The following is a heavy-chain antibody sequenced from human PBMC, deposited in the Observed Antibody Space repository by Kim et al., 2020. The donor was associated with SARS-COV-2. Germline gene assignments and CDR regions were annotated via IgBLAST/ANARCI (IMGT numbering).Heavy chain of an antibody. CDR3: ARADRLVVATIWDYGDYAFDY. CDR2: INSDGSST. D-gene: IGHD4-17*01. CDR1: GFTFSSYW. J-gene: IGHJ4*02. Sequence: GGSLRLSCAASGFTFSSYWMHWVRQAPGKGLVWVSRINSDGSSTSYADSVKGRFTISRDNAKNTLYLQMNSLRAEDTAVYYCARADRLVVATIWDYGDYAFDYWGQGTLVTVSS. V-gene: IGHV3-74*01.